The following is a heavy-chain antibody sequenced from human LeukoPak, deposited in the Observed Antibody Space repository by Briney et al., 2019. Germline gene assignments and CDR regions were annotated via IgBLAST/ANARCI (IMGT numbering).Heavy chain of an antibody. CDR3: AKDSDYGEIDY. CDR2: ISYDGSNK. CDR1: RFTFSSYG. Sequence: PGGSLRLYCAASRFTFSSYGMHWVRQAPGKGLEWVAVISYDGSNKYYADSVKGRFTISRDNSKNTLYLQMNSLRAEDTAVYYCAKDSDYGEIDYWGQGTLVTVSS. V-gene: IGHV3-30*18. D-gene: IGHD4-17*01. J-gene: IGHJ4*02.